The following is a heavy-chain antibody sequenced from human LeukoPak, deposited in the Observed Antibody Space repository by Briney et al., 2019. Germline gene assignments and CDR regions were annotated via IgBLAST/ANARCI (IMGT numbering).Heavy chain of an antibody. CDR1: GYTFTGYH. CDR2: INPNSGGT. V-gene: IGHV1-2*02. Sequence: EASVKVSCKASGYTFTGYHIHWVRQAPGQGLEWMGMINPNSGGTTYAQKFQGRVTMTGDTSISTAYIELRSLRSDDTAVYYCARDTLYYDILTAYQFDPWGQGTLVTVSS. D-gene: IGHD3-9*01. J-gene: IGHJ5*02. CDR3: ARDTLYYDILTAYQFDP.